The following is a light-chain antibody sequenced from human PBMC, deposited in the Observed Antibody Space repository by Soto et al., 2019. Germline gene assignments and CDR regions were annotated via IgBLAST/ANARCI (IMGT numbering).Light chain of an antibody. Sequence: EVVLTQSPGTLSLSPGDTATLSCRASQSLTRTSLAWYQQKPGQAPRLLIYGASSRATGIPDRFSGSGSGTDFTLTISRLEPDDFAVYYCQDYGSSRTFGLWTKVEIK. CDR1: QSLTRTS. V-gene: IGKV3-20*01. CDR2: GAS. CDR3: QDYGSSRT. J-gene: IGKJ1*01.